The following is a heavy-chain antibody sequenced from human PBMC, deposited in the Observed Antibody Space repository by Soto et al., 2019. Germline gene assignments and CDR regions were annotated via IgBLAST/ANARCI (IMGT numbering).Heavy chain of an antibody. V-gene: IGHV3-30-3*01. Sequence: QVQLVESGGGVVQPGRSLRLSCAASGFTFSSYAMHWVRQAPGKGLEWVAGISYDGSNKYYADSVKGRFTISSDNSKNTLYLQMNSLRAEDTAVYYCARDPGEDTAMANGFHYYYYGMDVWGQGTTVTVSS. J-gene: IGHJ6*02. D-gene: IGHD5-18*01. CDR1: GFTFSSYA. CDR3: ARDPGEDTAMANGFHYYYYGMDV. CDR2: ISYDGSNK.